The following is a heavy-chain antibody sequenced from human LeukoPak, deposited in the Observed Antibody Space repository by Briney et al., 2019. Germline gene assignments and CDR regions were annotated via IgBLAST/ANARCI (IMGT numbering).Heavy chain of an antibody. CDR1: GGTFSSYA. CDR2: IIPIFGTA. Sequence: SVKVSCKASGGTFSSYAISWVRQAPGQGLEWMGRIIPIFGTANYAQKFQGRVTITADKSTSTAYMELSSLRSEDTAVYYCASTSGSSGWYSPPDYWGQGTLVTVSS. D-gene: IGHD6-19*01. J-gene: IGHJ4*02. CDR3: ASTSGSSGWYSPPDY. V-gene: IGHV1-69*06.